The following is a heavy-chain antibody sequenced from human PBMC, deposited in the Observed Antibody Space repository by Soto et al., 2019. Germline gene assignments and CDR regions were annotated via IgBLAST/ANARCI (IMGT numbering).Heavy chain of an antibody. V-gene: IGHV4-30-2*01. CDR3: ARAGGLGAVAADY. J-gene: IGHJ4*02. D-gene: IGHD6-19*01. CDR1: GGSISSGGYS. CDR2: IYHSGST. Sequence: QLQLQESGSGLVKPSQTLSLTCAVSGGSISSGGYSWSWIRQPPGKGLEWIGYIYHSGSTYSNPSLERRVTISVDSSKNQFSLKLSSVTAADTAVYYCARAGGLGAVAADYWGQGTLITVSS.